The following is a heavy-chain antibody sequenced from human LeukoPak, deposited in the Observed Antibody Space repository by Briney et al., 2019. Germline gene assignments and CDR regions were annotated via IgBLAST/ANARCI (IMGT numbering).Heavy chain of an antibody. CDR1: GFTFSSYA. V-gene: IGHV3-64*01. Sequence: GGSLRLSCAASGFTFSSYAMHWVRQAPGKGLEYVSAISSNGGSTYYANSVKGRFTISRDNSKNTLYLQMGSLRAEDMAVYYCAREYDFWSGDPLDYWGQGTLVTVSS. CDR2: ISSNGGST. J-gene: IGHJ4*02. CDR3: AREYDFWSGDPLDY. D-gene: IGHD3-3*01.